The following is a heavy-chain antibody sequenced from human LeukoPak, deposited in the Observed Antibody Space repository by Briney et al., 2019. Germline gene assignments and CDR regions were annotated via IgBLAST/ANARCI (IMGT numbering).Heavy chain of an antibody. CDR3: ARLPPYSGSSGYYYHYMDV. J-gene: IGHJ6*03. Sequence: GESLKISCKGSGYSFTDYWIGWVRQMPGKGLAWMGVIHPGDSDTRYRPSLQGQVTISVDKSISTAYLQWSSLKASDTAMYYCARLPPYSGSSGYYYHYMDVWGKGTTVTVSS. CDR2: IHPGDSDT. CDR1: GYSFTDYW. V-gene: IGHV5-51*01. D-gene: IGHD6-6*01.